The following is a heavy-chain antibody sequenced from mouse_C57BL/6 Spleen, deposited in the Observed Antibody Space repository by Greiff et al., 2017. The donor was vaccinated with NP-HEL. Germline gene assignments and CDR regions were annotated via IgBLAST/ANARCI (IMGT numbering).Heavy chain of an antibody. Sequence: QVQLKESGPGLVQPSQSLSITCTVSGFSLTSYGVHWVRQSPGKGLEWLGVIWSGGSTDYNAAFISRLSISKDNSKSQVFFKMNSLQADDTAIYYCASLTPYWYFDVWGTGTTVTVSS. D-gene: IGHD4-1*01. J-gene: IGHJ1*03. CDR1: GFSLTSYG. V-gene: IGHV2-2*01. CDR3: ASLTPYWYFDV. CDR2: IWSGGST.